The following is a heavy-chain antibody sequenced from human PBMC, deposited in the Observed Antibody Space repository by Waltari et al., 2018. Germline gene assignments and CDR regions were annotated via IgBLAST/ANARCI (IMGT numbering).Heavy chain of an antibody. CDR3: ATAPGGGSSASRPFHF. V-gene: IGHV1-69-2*01. D-gene: IGHD3-10*01. J-gene: IGHJ3*01. CDR2: GDPEDGQA. CDR1: GSTVTVYH. Sequence: ELHLLQSGAELKTPGTPVKIYCNLSGSTVTVYHTHWVRQAPGGGLQWVGLGDPEDGQAISADKFQGRVTMTADTSTDTAYLELTSLTSEDTAVFFCATAPGGGSSASRPFHFWGQGTMITVSS.